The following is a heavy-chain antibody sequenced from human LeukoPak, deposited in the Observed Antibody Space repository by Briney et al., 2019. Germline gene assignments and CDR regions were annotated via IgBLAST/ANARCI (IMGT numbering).Heavy chain of an antibody. Sequence: GGSLRLSCAASGFTFNNFALSWVRQAPGKGLERVSGISGTDSGTYYADSVKGRFTISRDNSKNTLYMQMNSLRAEDTAVYYCVRGDSGSGNYYILWGRRPDYWGQGTLVTVSS. CDR3: VRGDSGSGNYYILWGRRPDY. V-gene: IGHV3-23*01. J-gene: IGHJ4*02. CDR2: ISGTDSGT. D-gene: IGHD3-10*01. CDR1: GFTFNNFA.